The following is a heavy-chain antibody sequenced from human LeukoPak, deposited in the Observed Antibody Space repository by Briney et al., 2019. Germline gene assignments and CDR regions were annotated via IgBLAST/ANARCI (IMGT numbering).Heavy chain of an antibody. Sequence: GGSLRLSCAASGFTFSSHAMSWVRQAPGKGLEWVSAISGSGGSTYYADSVKGRFTISRDNSKNTLYLQMNSLRAEDTAIYYCARHSGYYYGMDVWGQGTTVTVSS. D-gene: IGHD3-22*01. J-gene: IGHJ6*02. CDR1: GFTFSSHA. CDR2: ISGSGGST. CDR3: ARHSGYYYGMDV. V-gene: IGHV3-23*01.